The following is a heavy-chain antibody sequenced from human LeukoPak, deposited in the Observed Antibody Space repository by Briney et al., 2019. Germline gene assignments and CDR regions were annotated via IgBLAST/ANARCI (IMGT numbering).Heavy chain of an antibody. D-gene: IGHD6-19*01. CDR1: GGSLSRYY. J-gene: IGHJ4*02. V-gene: IGHV4-59*01. CDR2: MSSSGTT. CDR3: ARFTGWYAYYFDN. Sequence: PSETLSLTCTVSGGSLSRYYWSWIRQPPGKGLEWITYMSSSGTTNYNPSLKSRVTISLDMSKNQFSLKLSSMTAADTAVYFCARFTGWYAYYFDNWGQGTLVTVST.